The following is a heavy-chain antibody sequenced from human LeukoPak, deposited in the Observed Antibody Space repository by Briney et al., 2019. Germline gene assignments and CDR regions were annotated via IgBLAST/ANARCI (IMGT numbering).Heavy chain of an antibody. D-gene: IGHD5-18*01. CDR3: ARDLSGVTGYTYGRGIDY. V-gene: IGHV1-46*01. CDR1: GYTFTSYY. J-gene: IGHJ4*02. CDR2: IDPSVGST. Sequence: ASVKVSCKTYGYTFTSYYMHWVRQAPGQGLEWMGIIDPSVGSTSYAQKFQGRVTMTRDTSTGTVYMELSSLRSEDTAVYYCARDLSGVTGYTYGRGIDYWGQGTLVTVSS.